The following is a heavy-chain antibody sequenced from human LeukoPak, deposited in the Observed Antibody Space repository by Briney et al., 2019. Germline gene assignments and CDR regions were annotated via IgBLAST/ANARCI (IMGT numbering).Heavy chain of an antibody. J-gene: IGHJ6*02. CDR2: ISYDGSNK. CDR1: GFTFSSYG. V-gene: IGHV3-30*18. D-gene: IGHD3-9*01. Sequence: QPGRSLRLSCAASGFTFSSYGMHWVRQAPGKGLEWVAVISYDGSNKYYADSVKGRFTISRDISKNTLYLQMNSLRAEDTAVYYCAKDRGRDILTGHHYYYGMDVWGQGTTVTVSS. CDR3: AKDRGRDILTGHHYYYGMDV.